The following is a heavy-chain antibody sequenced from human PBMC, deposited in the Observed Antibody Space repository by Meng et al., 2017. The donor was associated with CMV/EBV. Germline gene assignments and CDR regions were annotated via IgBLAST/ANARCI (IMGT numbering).Heavy chain of an antibody. V-gene: IGHV1-18*01. J-gene: IGHJ4*02. CDR3: ARAPTYYDFWSGYYLFDY. D-gene: IGHD3-3*01. CDR1: GYTFDTYG. Sequence: ASVKVSCKASGYTFDTYGITWVRQAPGQGLEWMGWISAYNGNTNYAQKLQGRVTMTTDTSTSTAYMELRSLRSDDTAVYYCARAPTYYDFWSGYYLFDYWGQGTLVTVSS. CDR2: ISAYNGNT.